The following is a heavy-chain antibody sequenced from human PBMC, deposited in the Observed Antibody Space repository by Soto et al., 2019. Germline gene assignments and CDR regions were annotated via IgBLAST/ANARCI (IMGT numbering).Heavy chain of an antibody. CDR3: ARYLGYSSGWYGFNWFDP. CDR1: GYSISSGYY. D-gene: IGHD6-19*01. Sequence: SETLSLTCAVSGYSISSGYYWGWIRQPPGKGLEWIGSIDHSGSTYYNPSLKSRVTISVDTSKNQFSLKLSSVTAADTAVYYCARYLGYSSGWYGFNWFDPWGQGTLVTVSS. CDR2: IDHSGST. V-gene: IGHV4-38-2*01. J-gene: IGHJ5*02.